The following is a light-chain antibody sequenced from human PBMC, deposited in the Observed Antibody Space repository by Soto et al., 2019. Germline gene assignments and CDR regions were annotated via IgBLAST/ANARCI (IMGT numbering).Light chain of an antibody. V-gene: IGKV3-11*01. Sequence: EMVLTQSPATLSLSPGERDALSCRASQSVSSHLAWYQQKPGQAPRLLIYDASNRATGIPARFSGSGSGTDFTLIISSLEPEDLAVYYGQPRRNWSLTFRGETEVDLK. J-gene: IGKJ4*01. CDR2: DAS. CDR1: QSVSSH. CDR3: QPRRNWSLT.